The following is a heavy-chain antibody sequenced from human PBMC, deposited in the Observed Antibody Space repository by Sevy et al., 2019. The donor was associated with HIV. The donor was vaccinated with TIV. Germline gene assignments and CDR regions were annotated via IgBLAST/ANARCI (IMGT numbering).Heavy chain of an antibody. Sequence: GGSLRLSCAASGFTFSTYAMNWVRQAPGKGLEWVSSISGSGSSTYYADSVEGRFTISRHNSKNTLYLQMNSLRADDTAVYYCAKGYCSGGSCPRDYYYYGMDVWGQGTTVTVSS. CDR1: GFTFSTYA. V-gene: IGHV3-23*01. J-gene: IGHJ6*02. CDR2: ISGSGSST. CDR3: AKGYCSGGSCPRDYYYYGMDV. D-gene: IGHD2-15*01.